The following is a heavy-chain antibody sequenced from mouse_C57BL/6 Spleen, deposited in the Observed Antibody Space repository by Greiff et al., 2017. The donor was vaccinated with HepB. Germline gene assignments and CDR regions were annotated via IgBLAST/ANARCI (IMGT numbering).Heavy chain of an antibody. CDR1: GYTFTSYW. CDR2: IDPSDSYT. J-gene: IGHJ4*01. V-gene: IGHV1-69*01. D-gene: IGHD1-1*01. Sequence: VQLQQPGAELVMPGASVKLSCKASGYTFTSYWMHWVKQRPGQGLEWIGEIDPSDSYTNYNQKFKGKSTLTVDKSSSTAYMQLSSLTSEDSAVYYCARKPTYYYYGSSYEDAMDYWGQGTSVTVSS. CDR3: ARKPTYYYYGSSYEDAMDY.